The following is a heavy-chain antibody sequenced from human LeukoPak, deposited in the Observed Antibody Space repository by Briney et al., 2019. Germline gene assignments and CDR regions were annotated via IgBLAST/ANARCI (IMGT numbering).Heavy chain of an antibody. Sequence: PGRSLRLSCAASGFTFSSYGMHWVRQAPGKGLEWMAFIWYDGSNKYYADSVKGRFTISRDNSKNTPYLQMNSLRAEDTAVYYCARDQGYSYGYHYYYYGMDVWGQGTTVTVSS. D-gene: IGHD5-18*01. V-gene: IGHV3-33*01. CDR1: GFTFSSYG. J-gene: IGHJ6*02. CDR3: ARDQGYSYGYHYYYYGMDV. CDR2: IWYDGSNK.